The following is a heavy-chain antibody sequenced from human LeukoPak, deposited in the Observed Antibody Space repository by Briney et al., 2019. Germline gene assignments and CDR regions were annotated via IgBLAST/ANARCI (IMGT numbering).Heavy chain of an antibody. D-gene: IGHD3-9*01. CDR1: GFTFSKHE. J-gene: IGHJ6*02. V-gene: IGHV3-48*03. CDR3: ARDRGLTLFYYGLDV. CDR2: ISSSDSTV. Sequence: GGSLRLSCTASGFTFSKHEMTWVRQAPGKGLECVSYISSSDSTVYYADSVKGRFTISRDNAKNSLYLQMNSLRAEDAAIYYCARDRGLTLFYYGLDVWGQGTTVTVSS.